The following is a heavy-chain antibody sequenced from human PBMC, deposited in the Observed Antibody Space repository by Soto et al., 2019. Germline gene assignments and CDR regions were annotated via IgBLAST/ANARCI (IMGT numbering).Heavy chain of an antibody. CDR1: GYSFTSYW. J-gene: IGHJ6*02. Sequence: PGESLKISCKGSGYSFTSYWIGWVRQMPGKGLGWMGIIYPGDSDTRYSPSFQGQVTISADKSISTAYLQWSSLKASDTAMYYCARLSGCSSTSCYTHMDVWGQGTTVTVSS. D-gene: IGHD2-2*02. CDR3: ARLSGCSSTSCYTHMDV. V-gene: IGHV5-51*01. CDR2: IYPGDSDT.